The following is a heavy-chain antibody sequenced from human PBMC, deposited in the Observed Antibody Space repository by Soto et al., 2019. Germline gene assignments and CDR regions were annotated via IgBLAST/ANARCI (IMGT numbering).Heavy chain of an antibody. CDR3: AKDSGLTTVTRSDAFDI. Sequence: EVQLLESGGGLVQPGGSLRLSCAASGFTFSSYAMSWVRQAPGKGLEWVSAISGSGGSTYYADSVKGRFTISRDNSKNTLYLQMNSLSAKDTAVYYCAKDSGLTTVTRSDAFDIWGQGTMVTVSS. CDR1: GFTFSSYA. V-gene: IGHV3-23*01. J-gene: IGHJ3*02. D-gene: IGHD4-17*01. CDR2: ISGSGGST.